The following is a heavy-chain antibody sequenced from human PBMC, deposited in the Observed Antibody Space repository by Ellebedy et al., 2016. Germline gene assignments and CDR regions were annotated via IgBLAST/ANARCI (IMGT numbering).Heavy chain of an antibody. CDR2: ISAYNGKT. Sequence: ASVKVSCXASGYTFTSSGITWVRQAPEQGLEWMGWISAYNGKTDYAQKFQGRILLTRDTSTRTAYMELANLRFDDTAVYYCARDMPSNDYGDYDYYVMDVWGQGTSVAVSS. D-gene: IGHD4-17*01. V-gene: IGHV1-18*01. CDR1: GYTFTSSG. CDR3: ARDMPSNDYGDYDYYVMDV. J-gene: IGHJ6*02.